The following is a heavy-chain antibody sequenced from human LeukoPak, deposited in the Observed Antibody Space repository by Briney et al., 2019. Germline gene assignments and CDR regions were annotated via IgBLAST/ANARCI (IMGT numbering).Heavy chain of an antibody. V-gene: IGHV3-33*01. CDR2: IWFDGSDK. D-gene: IGHD2-15*01. J-gene: IGHJ4*02. Sequence: GGSLRLSCVASGFTFSNYGMHWVRQAPGKGLEWLAIIWFDGSDKYYADSVKGRVTISRDNSKNTLYLQMNSLRAEDTAVYYCARHASGHYFDSWGQGTLVTVSS. CDR1: GFTFSNYG. CDR3: ARHASGHYFDS.